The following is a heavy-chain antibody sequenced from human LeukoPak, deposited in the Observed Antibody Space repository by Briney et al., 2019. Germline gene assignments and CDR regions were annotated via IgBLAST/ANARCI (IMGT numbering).Heavy chain of an antibody. CDR2: INPNSGGT. CDR1: GYTFTSYA. D-gene: IGHD6-19*01. CDR3: ARATSSGWPD. J-gene: IGHJ4*02. Sequence: ASVKVSCKASGYTFTSYAMNWVRQAPGQGLEWMGWINPNSGGTNYAQKFQGRVTITRDTSASTAYMELSRLRSEDTAVYYCARATSSGWPDWGQGTLVTVSS. V-gene: IGHV1-3*01.